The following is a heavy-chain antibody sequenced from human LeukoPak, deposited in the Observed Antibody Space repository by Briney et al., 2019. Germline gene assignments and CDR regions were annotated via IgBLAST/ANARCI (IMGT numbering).Heavy chain of an antibody. CDR3: ARARGYCAADCSRYAFDY. CDR2: ISNSGRNT. CDR1: GFTFSSYT. D-gene: IGHD2-21*02. V-gene: IGHV3-23*01. J-gene: IGHJ4*02. Sequence: GGSLTLSCAASGFTFSSYTMSWVSQAPGKGLEWVSTISNSGRNTFYTDSVKGRFTISRDNSKNTLYLQMNSLRAGDTAVYSCARARGYCAADCSRYAFDYWGQGTLVTVSS.